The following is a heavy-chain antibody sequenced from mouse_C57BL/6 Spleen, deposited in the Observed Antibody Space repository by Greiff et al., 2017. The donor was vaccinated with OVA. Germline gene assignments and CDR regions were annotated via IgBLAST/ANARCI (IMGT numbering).Heavy chain of an antibody. CDR2: IYPRDGST. Sequence: QVQLKESGPELVKPGASVKLSCKASGYTFTSYDINWVKQRPGQGLEWIGWIYPRDGSTKYNEKFKGKATLTVDTPSSTAYMELHSLTSEDSAFYFCARRYYGTYWGQGTTLTVSS. CDR3: ARRYYGTY. D-gene: IGHD2-1*01. CDR1: GYTFTSYD. V-gene: IGHV1-85*01. J-gene: IGHJ2*01.